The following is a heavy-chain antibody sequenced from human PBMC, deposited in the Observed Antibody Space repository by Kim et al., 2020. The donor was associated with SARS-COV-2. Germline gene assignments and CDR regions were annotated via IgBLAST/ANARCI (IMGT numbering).Heavy chain of an antibody. CDR3: ARDGHSYDSSGYSA. Sequence: SETLSLTCTVSGGSISSYYWSWNRQPPGKGLEWIGYIYYSGSTNYNPSLKSRVTISVDTSKNQFSLKLSSVTAADTAVYYCARDGHSYDSSGYSAWGQGTLVTVSS. V-gene: IGHV4-59*01. D-gene: IGHD3-22*01. CDR1: GGSISSYY. CDR2: IYYSGST. J-gene: IGHJ5*02.